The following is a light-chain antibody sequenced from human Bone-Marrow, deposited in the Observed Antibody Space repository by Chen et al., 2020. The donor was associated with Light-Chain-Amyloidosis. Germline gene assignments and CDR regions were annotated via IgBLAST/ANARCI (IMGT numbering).Light chain of an antibody. CDR2: DVT. CDR1: RSDVGGYNF. V-gene: IGLV2-14*03. Sequence: QSALPPPASVSGSPGQSITISLTGSRSDVGGYNFVSWYQQLPGKAPKLLIYDVTNRPSGVSYRFSGSKSGNTASLTVSGLQAEDEADYYCSSYTVSSTWVFGGGTKLTVL. J-gene: IGLJ3*02. CDR3: SSYTVSSTWV.